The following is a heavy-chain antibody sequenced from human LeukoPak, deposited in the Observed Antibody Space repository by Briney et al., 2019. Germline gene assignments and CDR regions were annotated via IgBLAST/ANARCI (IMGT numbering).Heavy chain of an antibody. CDR1: GGTFNSYG. Sequence: GASVKVSCKASGGTFNSYGTSWVRQAPGQGEEGRGGSMPIFGRANDAQKFQGRVTNTTDKSTRKAYMQVSSLRSEDTAVYYCARGSSHCSGGSCPSYWGQGTLVTVSS. V-gene: IGHV1-69*05. CDR2: SMPIFGRA. CDR3: ARGSSHCSGGSCPSY. J-gene: IGHJ4*02. D-gene: IGHD2-15*01.